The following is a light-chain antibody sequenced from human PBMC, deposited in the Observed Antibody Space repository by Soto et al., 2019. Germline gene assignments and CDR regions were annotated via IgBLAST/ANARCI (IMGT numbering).Light chain of an antibody. CDR1: SRDIGYYNY. J-gene: IGLJ3*02. CDR2: EVS. CDR3: SSYTTSNTLV. Sequence: QSALTQPASVSGSPGQSITISCTGTSRDIGYYNYVSWYQQHPGKAPKLLIYEVSSRPSGVSDRFSGPKSGNTASLTISGLQIEDESDYYCSSYTTSNTLVFGGGTKLTVL. V-gene: IGLV2-14*01.